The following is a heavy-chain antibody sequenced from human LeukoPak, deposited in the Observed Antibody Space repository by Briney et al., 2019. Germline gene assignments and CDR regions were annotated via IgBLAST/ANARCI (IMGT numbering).Heavy chain of an antibody. CDR1: GFTFSSYG. D-gene: IGHD3-22*01. V-gene: IGHV3-30*18. Sequence: GSLRLSCSASGFTFSSYGMHWVRQAPGKGLEWVAVISYDGSNKYYADSVKGRFTISRDNSKNTLYLQMNSLRAEDTAVYYCAKPYYYDSSGCDYWGQGTLVTVSS. CDR2: ISYDGSNK. J-gene: IGHJ4*02. CDR3: AKPYYYDSSGCDY.